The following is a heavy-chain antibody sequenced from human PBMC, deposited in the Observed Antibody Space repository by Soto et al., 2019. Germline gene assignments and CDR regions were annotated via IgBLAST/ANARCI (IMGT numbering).Heavy chain of an antibody. CDR2: INPSGGST. J-gene: IGHJ4*02. V-gene: IGHV1-46*01. D-gene: IGHD5-12*01. CDR1: GYTFTSYY. CDR3: ARDYGGYSGYDSPGY. Sequence: GASVKVSCKASGYTFTSYYMHWVRQAPGQGLEWMGIINPSGGSTSYAQKFQGRVTMTRDTSTSTVYMELSSLRSEDTAVYYCARDYGGYSGYDSPGYWGQGTLVTVSS.